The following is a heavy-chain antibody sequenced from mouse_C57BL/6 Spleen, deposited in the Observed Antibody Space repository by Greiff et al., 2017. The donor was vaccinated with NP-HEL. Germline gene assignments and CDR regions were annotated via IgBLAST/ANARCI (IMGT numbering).Heavy chain of an antibody. CDR1: GFTFSDYY. CDR2: INYDGSST. D-gene: IGHD2-1*01. Sequence: EVMLVESEGGLVQPGSSMKLSCTASGFTFSDYYMAWVRQVPEKGLEWVANINYDGSSTYYLDSLKSRFIISRDNAKNILYLQMSSLKSEDTATYYCAREGGNYWYFDVWGTGTTVTVSS. CDR3: AREGGNYWYFDV. V-gene: IGHV5-16*01. J-gene: IGHJ1*03.